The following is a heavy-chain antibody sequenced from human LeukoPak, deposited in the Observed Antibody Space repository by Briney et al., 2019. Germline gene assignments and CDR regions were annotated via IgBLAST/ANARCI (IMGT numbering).Heavy chain of an antibody. V-gene: IGHV5-51*01. CDR2: IFPADSDT. D-gene: IGHD6-13*01. CDR1: GYTFTNYW. Sequence: GESLKISCKGSGYTFTNYWIGWVRQMPGKGLEWMGIIFPADSDTRYSPSFQGQVTISADKSISTAYLQWRSLKASDTAMYYCAVGTYSSSWDDAFDLWGHGTIVTVSS. J-gene: IGHJ3*01. CDR3: AVGTYSSSWDDAFDL.